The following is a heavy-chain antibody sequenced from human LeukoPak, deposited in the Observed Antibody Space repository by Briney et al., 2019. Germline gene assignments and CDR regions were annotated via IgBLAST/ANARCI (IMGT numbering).Heavy chain of an antibody. Sequence: GGSLRLSCAASGFTFSSYGMHWVRQAPGKGLEWVAFVRYDGSNKYYADSVKGRFTISRDNSKNTLYLQMNSLRAEDTAVYYCAKDLAYWGSNYYYYGMDVWGQGTTVAVSS. D-gene: IGHD7-27*01. J-gene: IGHJ6*02. CDR3: AKDLAYWGSNYYYYGMDV. V-gene: IGHV3-30*02. CDR2: VRYDGSNK. CDR1: GFTFSSYG.